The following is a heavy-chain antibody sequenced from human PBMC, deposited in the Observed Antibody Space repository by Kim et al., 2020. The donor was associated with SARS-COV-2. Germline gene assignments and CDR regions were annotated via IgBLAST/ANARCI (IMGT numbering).Heavy chain of an antibody. V-gene: IGHV4-34*01. CDR1: GGSFSGYY. Sequence: SETLSLTCAVYGGSFSGYYWSWIRQPPGKGLEWIGEINHSGSTNYNPSLKSRVTISVDTSKNQFSLKLSSVTAADTAVYYCARGRAEVVVAAIPFDIWGQGTMVTVSS. CDR2: INHSGST. CDR3: ARGRAEVVVAAIPFDI. D-gene: IGHD2-15*01. J-gene: IGHJ3*02.